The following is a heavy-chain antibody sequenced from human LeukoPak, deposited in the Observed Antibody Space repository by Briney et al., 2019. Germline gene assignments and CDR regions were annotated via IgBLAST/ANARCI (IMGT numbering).Heavy chain of an antibody. J-gene: IGHJ5*02. D-gene: IGHD3-16*01. CDR1: GDSISSNNAA. V-gene: IGHV6-1*01. Sequence: SQTLSLTCVISGDSISSNNAAWNWIRQSPSRGLEWLERTYFRSEWHQDYAASVKGRIRIDSDTSKNQFSLHLTSMTPGDTAVYYCTSGWALNAWGLGTLVTVSS. CDR2: TYFRSEWHQ. CDR3: TSGWALNA.